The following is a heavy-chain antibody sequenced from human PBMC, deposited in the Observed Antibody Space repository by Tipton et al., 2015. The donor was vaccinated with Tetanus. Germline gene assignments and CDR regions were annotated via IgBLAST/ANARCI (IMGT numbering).Heavy chain of an antibody. J-gene: IGHJ6*02. CDR3: ARGTKIATPYGMDV. CDR1: GFTFSSFS. V-gene: IGHV3-21*01. CDR2: ISWSSTFI. D-gene: IGHD1-7*01. Sequence: SLRLSCAASGFTFSSFSMNWVRQAPGKGLEWVSSISWSSTFIYYADSMEGRFTISRDNAKNSLYLQMNGLRAEDTAVYFCARGTKIATPYGMDVWGQGTTVTVS.